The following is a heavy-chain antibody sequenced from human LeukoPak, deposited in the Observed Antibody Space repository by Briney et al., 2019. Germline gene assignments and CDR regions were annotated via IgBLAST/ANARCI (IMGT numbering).Heavy chain of an antibody. Sequence: PGGSLRLSCAASGFTFTSYWMSWVRQAPGKGLEWAANIKQDGSEKYYVDSVKGRFTISRDNAKNSLYLQMSSLRAEDTAVYYCARVGATYYYDRTTDYWGQGTLVTVSS. J-gene: IGHJ4*02. V-gene: IGHV3-7*01. CDR3: ARVGATYYYDRTTDY. D-gene: IGHD3-22*01. CDR1: GFTFTSYW. CDR2: IKQDGSEK.